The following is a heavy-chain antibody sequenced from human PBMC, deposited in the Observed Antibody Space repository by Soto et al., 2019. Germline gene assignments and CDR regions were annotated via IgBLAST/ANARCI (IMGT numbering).Heavy chain of an antibody. Sequence: ASVKVSCKASGGTFSSYTISWVRQAPGQGLEWMGRIIPILGIANYAQKFQGRVTITADKSTSTAYMELSSLRSEDTAVYYCASERGATLLYYYYYMDVWGKGTTVTVSS. CDR1: GGTFSSYT. J-gene: IGHJ6*03. V-gene: IGHV1-69*02. CDR2: IIPILGIA. CDR3: ASERGATLLYYYYYMDV. D-gene: IGHD1-26*01.